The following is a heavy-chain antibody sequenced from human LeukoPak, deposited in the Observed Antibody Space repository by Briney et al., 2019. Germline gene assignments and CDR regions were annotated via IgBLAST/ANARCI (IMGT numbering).Heavy chain of an antibody. CDR3: ARDQDSSGYFYVADAFDI. D-gene: IGHD3-22*01. J-gene: IGHJ3*02. Sequence: ASVEVSCKASGYTFTGYYMHWVRQAPGQGLEWMGWINPDNGDTNYAQKFRGRVTMTRDTSISTVYMELSRLTSDDTAVYYCARDQDSSGYFYVADAFDIWGQGTMVTVSS. CDR2: INPDNGDT. CDR1: GYTFTGYY. V-gene: IGHV1-2*02.